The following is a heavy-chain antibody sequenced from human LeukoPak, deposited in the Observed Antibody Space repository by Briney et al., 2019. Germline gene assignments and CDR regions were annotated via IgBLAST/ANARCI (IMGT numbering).Heavy chain of an antibody. Sequence: ASVKVSCKASGYTFTNYGISWVRQAPGQGLEWMGWISSYYGNTNYAQRLQGRVTMTTDTSTSTAYMELRSLRPDDTAVYYCAQFQWELRGFDYWGQGTLVTVSS. J-gene: IGHJ4*02. CDR3: AQFQWELRGFDY. V-gene: IGHV1-18*01. D-gene: IGHD1-26*01. CDR2: ISSYYGNT. CDR1: GYTFTNYG.